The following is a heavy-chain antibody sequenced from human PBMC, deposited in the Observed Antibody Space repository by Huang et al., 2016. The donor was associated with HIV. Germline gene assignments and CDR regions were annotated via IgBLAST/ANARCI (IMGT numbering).Heavy chain of an antibody. J-gene: IGHJ4*02. CDR1: GYSFSSYW. CDR2: ILPDDSDT. CDR3: ARRFSSSSDYFDY. V-gene: IGHV5-51*01. D-gene: IGHD6-6*01. Sequence: VQLVQSGAEVKKPGESLKISCKGSGYSFSSYWIAWVRQMPGKGLEWMGIILPDDSDTTYSPSCEGQVTISADKSIGTAYLQWSSLKASDTAMYYCARRFSSSSDYFDYWGQGSLVTVSS.